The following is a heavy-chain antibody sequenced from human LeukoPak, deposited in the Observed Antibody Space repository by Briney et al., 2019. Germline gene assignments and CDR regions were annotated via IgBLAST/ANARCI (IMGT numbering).Heavy chain of an antibody. J-gene: IGHJ4*02. Sequence: KTGGSLRLSCAASGFTFTSYGISWVRQAPGQGLEWMGWISAYNGNTNYAQKLQGRVTMTTDTSTSTAYMELRSLRSDDTAVYYCARYSSGWAVSQWGTVGGFDYWGQGTLVTVSS. CDR1: GFTFTSYG. V-gene: IGHV1-18*01. CDR3: ARYSSGWAVSQWGTVGGFDY. CDR2: ISAYNGNT. D-gene: IGHD6-19*01.